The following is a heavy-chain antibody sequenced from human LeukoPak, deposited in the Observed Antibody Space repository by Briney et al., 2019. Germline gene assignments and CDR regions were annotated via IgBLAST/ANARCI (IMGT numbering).Heavy chain of an antibody. CDR2: IGTAGDT. J-gene: IGHJ4*02. CDR3: ARADSGWYAFDY. CDR1: GFTFSSYD. V-gene: IGHV3-13*01. D-gene: IGHD6-19*01. Sequence: GGSLRLSCAASGFTFSSYDMHWVRQATGKGLEWVSAIGTAGDTYCPGSVKGRFTISRENAKNSLYLQMNSLRAGDTAVYYCARADSGWYAFDYWGQGTLVTVSS.